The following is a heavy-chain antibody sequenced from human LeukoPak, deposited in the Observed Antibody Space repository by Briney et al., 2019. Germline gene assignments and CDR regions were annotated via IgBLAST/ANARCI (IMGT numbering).Heavy chain of an antibody. CDR1: GFSFSFYS. CDR3: ARERDGRFFDY. J-gene: IGHJ4*02. Sequence: GGSLRLSCAASGFSFSFYSMSWVRQAPGKGLEWVSSISSSPDYKYYADSLKGRLTISRDNARNSLYLQMNTLRAEDTALYYCARERDGRFFDYWGQGTLVTVSS. CDR2: ISSSPDYK. V-gene: IGHV3-21*01. D-gene: IGHD5-24*01.